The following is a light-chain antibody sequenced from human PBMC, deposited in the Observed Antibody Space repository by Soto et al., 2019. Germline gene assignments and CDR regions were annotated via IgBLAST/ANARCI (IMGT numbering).Light chain of an antibody. CDR2: LGS. CDR3: MQAQQIPRT. V-gene: IGKV2-28*01. CDR1: QSLLHSRGDNY. J-gene: IGKJ1*01. Sequence: DIVLTQSPLSLSVTPGEPASISCRSSQSLLHSRGDNYLDWYVQKPGQSPQLLIYLGSNRASGVPDRFSGSGSGTYFTLRISRVEAEDVGGYYCMQAQQIPRTFGQGTKVEI.